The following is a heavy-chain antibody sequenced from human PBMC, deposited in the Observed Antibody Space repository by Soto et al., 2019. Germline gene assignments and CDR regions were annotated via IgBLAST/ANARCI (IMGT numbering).Heavy chain of an antibody. V-gene: IGHV3-11*06. CDR3: ARARGEYHTRGSDY. Sequence: GGSLRLSCAASGFTFSDYYMSWIRQAPGKGLEWISYISSNSNYKNHADSVRGRFTISRDNAKNSLYLQMNGLRAEDTAVYYCARARGEYHTRGSDYWGQGTLETVSS. CDR1: GFTFSDYY. CDR2: ISSNSNYK. J-gene: IGHJ4*02. D-gene: IGHD1-26*01.